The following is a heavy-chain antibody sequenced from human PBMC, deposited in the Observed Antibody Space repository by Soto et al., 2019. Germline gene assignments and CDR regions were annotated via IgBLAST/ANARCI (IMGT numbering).Heavy chain of an antibody. Sequence: GGSLRLSCAASGFTFSSYAMCWVRQAPGKGLEWVSAISGSGGSTYYADSVKGRFTISRDNSKNTLYLQMNSLRAEDTAVYYCAKGNDYIWGSYRYYFDYWGQGTLVTVSS. CDR1: GFTFSSYA. CDR2: ISGSGGST. V-gene: IGHV3-23*01. J-gene: IGHJ4*02. D-gene: IGHD3-16*02. CDR3: AKGNDYIWGSYRYYFDY.